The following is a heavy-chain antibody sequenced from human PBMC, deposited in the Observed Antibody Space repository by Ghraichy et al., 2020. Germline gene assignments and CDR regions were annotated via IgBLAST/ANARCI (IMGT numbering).Heavy chain of an antibody. CDR1: GFTFSSYA. CDR2: ISGSGGST. CDR3: AKDPFWGIAVAGDAFDI. V-gene: IGHV3-23*01. D-gene: IGHD6-19*01. J-gene: IGHJ3*02. Sequence: GESLNISCAASGFTFSSYAMSWVRQAPGKGLEWVSAISGSGGSTYYADSVKGRFTISRDNSKNTLYLQMNSLRAEDTAVYYCAKDPFWGIAVAGDAFDIWGQGTMVTVSS.